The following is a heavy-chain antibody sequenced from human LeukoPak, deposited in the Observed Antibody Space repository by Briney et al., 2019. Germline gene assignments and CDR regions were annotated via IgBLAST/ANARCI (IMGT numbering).Heavy chain of an antibody. D-gene: IGHD3-9*01. Sequence: SETLSLTCTVSGGSISSGSYYWSWIRQPAGKGLEWIGRIYTSGSTNYNPSLKSRVTISVDTSKNQFSLKLSSVTAADTAVYYCARLRYFDLWGQGTLVTVSS. CDR3: ARLRYFDL. CDR1: GGSISSGSYY. J-gene: IGHJ4*02. CDR2: IYTSGST. V-gene: IGHV4-61*02.